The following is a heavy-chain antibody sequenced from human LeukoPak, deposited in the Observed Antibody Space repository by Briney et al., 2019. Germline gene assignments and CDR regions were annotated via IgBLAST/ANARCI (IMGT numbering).Heavy chain of an antibody. J-gene: IGHJ5*02. D-gene: IGHD4-17*01. V-gene: IGHV4-34*01. CDR1: GGSISSYY. Sequence: PSETLSLTCTVSGGSISSYYWSWIRQPPGKGLEWIGEINHSGSTNYNPSLKSRVTISVDTSKNQFSLKLSSVTAADTAVYYCARGGDYRANNWFDPWGQGTLVTVSS. CDR2: INHSGST. CDR3: ARGGDYRANNWFDP.